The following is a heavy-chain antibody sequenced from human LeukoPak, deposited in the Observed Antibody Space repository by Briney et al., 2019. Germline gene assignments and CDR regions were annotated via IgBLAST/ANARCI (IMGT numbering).Heavy chain of an antibody. Sequence: PGRSLRLSCAASGFTFSSYAMSWVRQAPGKGLEWVSTISGSGGSTYYADSVKGRFTISRDNSKNTLYLRMNSLRAEDTAVYYCAKDHLGTTVTSISLGFDPWGQGTLVTVSS. J-gene: IGHJ5*02. CDR1: GFTFSSYA. D-gene: IGHD4-17*01. CDR2: ISGSGGST. V-gene: IGHV3-23*01. CDR3: AKDHLGTTVTSISLGFDP.